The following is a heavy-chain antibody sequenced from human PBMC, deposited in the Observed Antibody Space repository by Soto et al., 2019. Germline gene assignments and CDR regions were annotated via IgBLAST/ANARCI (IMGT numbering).Heavy chain of an antibody. D-gene: IGHD3-22*01. Sequence: SETLSLTCTVSGGSISSGGYYWSWIRQHPGKGLEWIGYIYYSGSTYYNPSLKSRVTISVDTSKNQFSLKLSSVTAADTAVYYCARDRPYYYDSSGYSSYWYLDLWGRGTLVTVSS. CDR2: IYYSGST. V-gene: IGHV4-31*03. CDR1: GGSISSGGYY. CDR3: ARDRPYYYDSSGYSSYWYLDL. J-gene: IGHJ2*01.